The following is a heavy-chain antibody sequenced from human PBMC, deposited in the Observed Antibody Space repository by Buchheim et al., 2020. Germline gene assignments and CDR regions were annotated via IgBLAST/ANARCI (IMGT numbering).Heavy chain of an antibody. D-gene: IGHD6-25*01. CDR2: IWYDGRNK. Sequence: QVQLVESGGGVVQPGRSLRLSCAASGFTFSSYGMHWVRQAPGKGLEWVAVIWYDGRNKYYADSVKGRFTISRDNSKNTLYLQMNSLRAEDTAVYYCARDLNLGAAYSFDLWGRGTL. CDR1: GFTFSSYG. CDR3: ARDLNLGAAYSFDL. J-gene: IGHJ2*01. V-gene: IGHV3-33*01.